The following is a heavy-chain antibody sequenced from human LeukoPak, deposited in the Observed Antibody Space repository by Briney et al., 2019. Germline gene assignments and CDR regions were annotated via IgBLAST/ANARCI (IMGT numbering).Heavy chain of an antibody. CDR1: GYTFTGYY. CDR3: ARDVPEEQWLLYY. J-gene: IGHJ4*02. D-gene: IGHD6-19*01. CDR2: INPNSGGT. Sequence: ASVKVSCKASGYTFTGYYMHWARQAPGQGLEWMGWINPNSGGTNYAQKFQGRVTMTRDTSISTAYMELSRLRSDDTAVYYCARDVPEEQWLLYYWGQGTLVTVSS. V-gene: IGHV1-2*02.